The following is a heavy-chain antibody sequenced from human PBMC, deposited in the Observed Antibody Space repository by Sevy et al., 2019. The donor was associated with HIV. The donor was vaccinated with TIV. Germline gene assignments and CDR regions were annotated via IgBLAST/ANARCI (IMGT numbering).Heavy chain of an antibody. D-gene: IGHD4-17*01. V-gene: IGHV3-21*01. CDR1: GFTFSSYT. Sequence: GGSLRLSCADSGFTFSSYTMNWVRQAPGKGLEWVSSISSTGNYIYYADSLKGRFSISRDNAKNSLYLQRTSLRAEDTAVYYCARVSHDYGDYDRDVGFDYWGQGTLVTVSS. J-gene: IGHJ4*02. CDR2: ISSTGNYI. CDR3: ARVSHDYGDYDRDVGFDY.